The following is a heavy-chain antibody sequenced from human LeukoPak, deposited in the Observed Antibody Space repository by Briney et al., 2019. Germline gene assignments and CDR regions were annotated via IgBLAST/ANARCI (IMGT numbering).Heavy chain of an antibody. CDR2: IKQDGSEK. CDR3: ARDAYRDRYFDY. J-gene: IGHJ4*02. CDR1: GFSFTNYW. Sequence: GGSLRLSCAASGFSFTNYWMSWVRQAPGKGLEWVANIKQDGSEKYYVDSVKGRFTISRDNAKNSLYLQMNSLRAEDTAVYYCARDAYRDRYFDYWGQGTLVTVSS. V-gene: IGHV3-7*01. D-gene: IGHD4-11*01.